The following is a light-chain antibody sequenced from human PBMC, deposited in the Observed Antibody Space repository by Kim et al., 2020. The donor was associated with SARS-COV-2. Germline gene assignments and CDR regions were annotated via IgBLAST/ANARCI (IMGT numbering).Light chain of an antibody. J-gene: IGLJ1*01. V-gene: IGLV3-1*01. Sequence: SYELTQPPSVSVSPGQTASITCSGDKLGDKYACWYQQKPGQSPVLVIYQDNKRPSGIPERFSGSNSGNTATLTISGTQAMDEAYYYCQAWDSSTGVFGTGTKVTVL. CDR2: QDN. CDR3: QAWDSSTGV. CDR1: KLGDKY.